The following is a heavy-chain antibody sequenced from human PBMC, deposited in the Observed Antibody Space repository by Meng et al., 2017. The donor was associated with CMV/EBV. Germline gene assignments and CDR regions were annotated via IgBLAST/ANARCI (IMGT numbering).Heavy chain of an antibody. V-gene: IGHV3-11*04. CDR2: ISSSGSTI. Sequence: GGSLRLSCAASGFTFSDYYMSWIRQAPGKGLEWVSYISSSGSTIYYADSVKGRFTISRDNAKNSVFLQMNSLRVEDTAVYYCARICVTGSACYHFDYWGQGTLVTVSS. D-gene: IGHD2-15*01. CDR1: GFTFSDYY. J-gene: IGHJ4*02. CDR3: ARICVTGSACYHFDY.